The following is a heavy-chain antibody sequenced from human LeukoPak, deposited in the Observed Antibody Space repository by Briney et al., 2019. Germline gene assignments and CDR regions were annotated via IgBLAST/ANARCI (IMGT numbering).Heavy chain of an antibody. D-gene: IGHD4-17*01. CDR2: ISGSGGST. CDR3: AYGVYYFDY. J-gene: IGHJ4*02. CDR1: GFTFTSYG. Sequence: GGSLRLSCAASGFTFTSYGMSWVRQAPGKGLEWVSAISGSGGSTYYADSVRGRFTISRDNSKNTLYLQMNSLRVEDTAVYYCAYGVYYFDYWGQGTLVTVSS. V-gene: IGHV3-23*01.